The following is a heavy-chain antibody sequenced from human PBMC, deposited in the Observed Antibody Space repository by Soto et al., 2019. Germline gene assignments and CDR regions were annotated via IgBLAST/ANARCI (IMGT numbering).Heavy chain of an antibody. CDR1: GYTFNTYG. Sequence: ASVKVSCKASGYTFNTYGISWVRQAPGQGLEWMGWISAYNGNTNYAQKFQGRVTLTTDTSTTTAYMELRSLIYDDTAVYYCARHEGDFDFWSGYPGFSYFDYWGQGTLVTVSS. CDR2: ISAYNGNT. D-gene: IGHD3-3*01. J-gene: IGHJ4*02. V-gene: IGHV1-18*01. CDR3: ARHEGDFDFWSGYPGFSYFDY.